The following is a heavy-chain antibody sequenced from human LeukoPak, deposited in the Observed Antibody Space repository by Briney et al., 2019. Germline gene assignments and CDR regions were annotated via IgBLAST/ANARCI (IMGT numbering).Heavy chain of an antibody. CDR3: EWSEMAIANDY. CDR1: GGIFNRFT. D-gene: IGHD5-24*01. V-gene: IGHV1-69*02. Sequence: WSSVKVSCKASGGIFNRFTIIGVRQAPGQGLEWVGRIIPLFNITNYAQKFQGRVTITMDESTSATYLDLSSLTSADTAVYYGEWSEMAIANDYWGQGTLVTVSS. J-gene: IGHJ4*02. CDR2: IIPLFNIT.